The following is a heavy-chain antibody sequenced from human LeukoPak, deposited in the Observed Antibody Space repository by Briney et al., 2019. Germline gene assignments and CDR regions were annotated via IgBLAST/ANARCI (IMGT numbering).Heavy chain of an antibody. J-gene: IGHJ4*02. CDR1: GGSISSGGYY. CDR3: ARANTIFGVVIRPFDY. V-gene: IGHV4-31*03. Sequence: PSETLSLTCTVSGGSISSGGYYWSWIRQHPGKGLEWIGYISYSGSTYYNPSLKSRVTISVDTSKNQFSLKLSSVTAADTAVYYCARANTIFGVVIRPFDYWGQGTLVTVSS. D-gene: IGHD3-3*01. CDR2: ISYSGST.